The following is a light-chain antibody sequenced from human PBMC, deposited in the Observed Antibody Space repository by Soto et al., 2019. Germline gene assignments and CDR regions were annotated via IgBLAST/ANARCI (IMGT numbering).Light chain of an antibody. J-gene: IGKJ1*01. CDR2: AAS. CDR3: QKYNKAPGT. CDR1: QDIGDY. Sequence: DIQMTQSPSSLSASLGDRVTITCRASQDIGDYLAWYQQKPGNPPNLLISAASTLQSGVPSRFRGSGGGTDFTLTLTSLQPEDVATYYCQKYNKAPGTFGQGTKGEIK. V-gene: IGKV1-27*01.